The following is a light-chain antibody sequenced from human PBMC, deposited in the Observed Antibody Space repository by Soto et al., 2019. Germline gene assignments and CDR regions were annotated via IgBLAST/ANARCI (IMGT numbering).Light chain of an antibody. CDR3: QQYESSLFT. Sequence: EIVLTQSPGTLSLSPGERATLSCRTSQSVSNNYLAGYQQRPGQAPRLLIYGVSNTATGIPDRFSGGGSGTDFTLTISRLEPEDFAMYYCQQYESSLFTFGQGTKLEI. V-gene: IGKV3-20*01. J-gene: IGKJ2*01. CDR1: QSVSNNY. CDR2: GVS.